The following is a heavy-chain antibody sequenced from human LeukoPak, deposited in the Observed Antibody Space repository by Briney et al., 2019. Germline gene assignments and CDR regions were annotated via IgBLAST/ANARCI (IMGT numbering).Heavy chain of an antibody. J-gene: IGHJ4*02. Sequence: PGGSLRLSCAASGFTFSSYGMHWVRQAPGKGLEWVAFIRYDGSNKYYADSVKGRFTISRDNSKNTLYLQMNSLRAEDTALYYCAKDSVRVRTIRGPYFDYWGQGTLVTVSS. D-gene: IGHD2-2*01. CDR1: GFTFSSYG. CDR2: IRYDGSNK. V-gene: IGHV3-30*02. CDR3: AKDSVRVRTIRGPYFDY.